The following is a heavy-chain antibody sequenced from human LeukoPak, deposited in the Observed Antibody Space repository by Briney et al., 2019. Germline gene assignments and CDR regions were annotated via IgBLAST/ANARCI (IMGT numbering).Heavy chain of an antibody. D-gene: IGHD3-3*01. V-gene: IGHV3-30*18. J-gene: IGHJ4*02. Sequence: GGSLRLSCAASGFTFSSYGMHWVRQAPGKGLEWVAVISYDGSNKYYADSVKGRFTISRDNSKNTLYLQMNSLRAEDTAVCYCANFGYFDYWGQGTLVTVSS. CDR2: ISYDGSNK. CDR1: GFTFSSYG. CDR3: ANFGYFDY.